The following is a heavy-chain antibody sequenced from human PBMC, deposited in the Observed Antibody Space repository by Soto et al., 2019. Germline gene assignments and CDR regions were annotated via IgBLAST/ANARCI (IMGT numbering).Heavy chain of an antibody. D-gene: IGHD2-8*01. Sequence: QVQLQESGPGLVKPSQTLSLTCTVSGGSISSGDYYWSWIRQPPGKGVEWIGYTNYSGSTYYNPSLKCRVTIPVDTSKNQFSLKLSSVTAADTAVYYCAGVKESVDAFDIWGQGTMVTV. CDR3: AGVKESVDAFDI. CDR2: TNYSGST. J-gene: IGHJ3*02. CDR1: GGSISSGDYY. V-gene: IGHV4-30-4*01.